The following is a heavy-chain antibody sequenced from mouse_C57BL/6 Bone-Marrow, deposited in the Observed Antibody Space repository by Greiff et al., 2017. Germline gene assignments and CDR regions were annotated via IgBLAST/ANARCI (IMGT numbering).Heavy chain of an antibody. D-gene: IGHD1-1*01. CDR1: GFSFNTYA. J-gene: IGHJ3*01. V-gene: IGHV10-1*01. CDR3: VRGTTVVGRAWFAY. CDR2: IRSKSNNYAT. Sequence: DVMLVESGGGLVQPKGSLKLSCAASGFSFNTYAMNWVRQAPGKGLEWVARIRSKSNNYATYYADSVKDRFTISRDDSESMLYLQMNNLKTEDTAMYYCVRGTTVVGRAWFAYWGQGTLVTVSA.